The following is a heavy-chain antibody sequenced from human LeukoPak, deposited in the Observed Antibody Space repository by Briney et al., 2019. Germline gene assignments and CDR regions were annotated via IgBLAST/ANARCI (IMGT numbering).Heavy chain of an antibody. D-gene: IGHD3-10*01. J-gene: IGHJ6*04. Sequence: GGSLRLSCAASGFSFRNYAMNWVRQAPGKGLECVSAISGISTGGGSTFYADSVKGRFTISRDKSNNMSYLQMNSLRAEDTAVYYCAKGTTDYGSGYGMDVWGKGTTVTVSS. CDR1: GFSFRNYA. V-gene: IGHV3-23*01. CDR3: AKGTTDYGSGYGMDV. CDR2: ISGISTGGGST.